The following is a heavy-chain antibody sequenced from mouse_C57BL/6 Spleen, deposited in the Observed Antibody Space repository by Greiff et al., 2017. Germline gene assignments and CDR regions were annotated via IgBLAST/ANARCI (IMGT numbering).Heavy chain of an antibody. CDR3: ARPIYYDYSYWYFDV. Sequence: QVQLQQSGAELARPGASVKMSCKASGYTFTSYTMHWVKQRPGQGLEWIGYINPSSGYTKYNQKFKDKATLTADKSSSTAYMQLSSLTSEDSAVYYCARPIYYDYSYWYFDVWGTGTTVTVSS. CDR2: INPSSGYT. J-gene: IGHJ1*03. CDR1: GYTFTSYT. V-gene: IGHV1-4*01. D-gene: IGHD2-4*01.